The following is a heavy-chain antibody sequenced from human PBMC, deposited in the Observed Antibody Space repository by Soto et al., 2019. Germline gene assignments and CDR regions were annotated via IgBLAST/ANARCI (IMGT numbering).Heavy chain of an antibody. Sequence: PGGSLRLSCAASGVSFTSYEMHWVRQAPGKGLEWISYISSTGSGRLYADSVKGRFTISRDNASNSLALQMNNLRAEDTDTYYCVRDLHEHLAADVLRVAKWGQRPQFIVSS. CDR2: ISSTGSGR. D-gene: IGHD5-12*01. CDR1: GVSFTSYE. CDR3: VRDLHEHLAADVLRVAK. J-gene: IGHJ4*02. V-gene: IGHV3-48*03.